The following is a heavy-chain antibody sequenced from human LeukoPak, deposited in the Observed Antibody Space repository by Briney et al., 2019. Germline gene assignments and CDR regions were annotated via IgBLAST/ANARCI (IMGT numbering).Heavy chain of an antibody. V-gene: IGHV1-69*02. CDR2: IIPILGIA. J-gene: IGHJ4*02. Sequence: GASVKVSCKASGVTFSSYTISCVRQAPGHRREWMGRIIPILGIANYAQKFQGRVTITADKSTSTAYMELSSLRSEDTAVYYCASGTYYDFWRDFDYWGQGTLVTVSS. CDR1: GVTFSSYT. D-gene: IGHD3-3*01. CDR3: ASGTYYDFWRDFDY.